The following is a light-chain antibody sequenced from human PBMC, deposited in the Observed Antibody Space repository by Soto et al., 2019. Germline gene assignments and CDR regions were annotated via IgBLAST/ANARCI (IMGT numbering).Light chain of an antibody. J-gene: IGLJ2*01. CDR1: SSNIGAGYD. V-gene: IGLV1-40*01. Sequence: QAVVTQPPSVSGAPGQRVTISCTGSSSNIGAGYDVHWYQQLPGTAPKLHIYGNSNRPSGVPDRFSGSKSGTSASLAITGLQAEDEADYYCQSYDSSLSVVFGGGTQLTVL. CDR2: GNS. CDR3: QSYDSSLSVV.